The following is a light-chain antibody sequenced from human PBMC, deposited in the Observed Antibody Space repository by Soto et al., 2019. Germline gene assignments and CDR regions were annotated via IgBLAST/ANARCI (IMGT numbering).Light chain of an antibody. J-gene: IGLJ2*01. CDR3: TSFSTGSSDVI. Sequence: QSALTQPASVSGSPGQSITISCTGTSSDVGNYNYVSWYQETPGKAPRLIIYQVTNRPSGVSNRFSGSKSGNTASLTISGLQADDEADYYCTSFSTGSSDVIFGGGTKVTVL. CDR1: SSDVGNYNY. V-gene: IGLV2-14*01. CDR2: QVT.